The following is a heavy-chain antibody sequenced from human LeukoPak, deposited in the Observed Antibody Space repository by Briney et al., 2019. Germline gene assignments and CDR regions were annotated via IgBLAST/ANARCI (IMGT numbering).Heavy chain of an antibody. J-gene: IGHJ4*02. CDR3: TRPGYSSSWYPGSDY. V-gene: IGHV3-73*01. CDR1: GFTFSGSA. D-gene: IGHD6-13*01. Sequence: GGSLRLSCAASGFTFSGSAMHWVRQASGKGLEWVGRIRSKAKSYATAYAASVKGIFTISRDDSKNTACLQMNSLKTEDTAVYYCTRPGYSSSWYPGSDYWGQGTLVTVSS. CDR2: IRSKAKSYAT.